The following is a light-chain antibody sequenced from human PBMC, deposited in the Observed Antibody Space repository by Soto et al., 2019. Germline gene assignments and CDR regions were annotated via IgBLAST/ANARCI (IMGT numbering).Light chain of an antibody. CDR2: AAS. CDR1: QGISSY. J-gene: IGKJ5*01. Sequence: AIRMTQSPSSLSASTGDRVTITCRASQGISSYLAWYQKKQGKAPKLLIYAASTLQSGVPSRLRGSGSGTDFTLTISCMQSEDFETYYCQQYYSYPRTFGHGTRLEIK. CDR3: QQYYSYPRT. V-gene: IGKV1-8*01.